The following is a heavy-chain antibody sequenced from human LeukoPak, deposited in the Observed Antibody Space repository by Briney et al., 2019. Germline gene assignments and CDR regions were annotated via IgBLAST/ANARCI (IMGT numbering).Heavy chain of an antibody. V-gene: IGHV4-38-2*02. CDR1: GYSISSGYY. CDR2: IYHSGST. CDR3: ARPSEDTIFGHYFDY. J-gene: IGHJ4*02. Sequence: SETLSLTCTVSGYSISSGYYWGWIRPPPGKGLEWIGSIYHSGSTYYNPSLKSRVTISVDTSKNQFSLKLSSVTAADTAVYYCARPSEDTIFGHYFDYWGQGTLVTVSS. D-gene: IGHD3-3*01.